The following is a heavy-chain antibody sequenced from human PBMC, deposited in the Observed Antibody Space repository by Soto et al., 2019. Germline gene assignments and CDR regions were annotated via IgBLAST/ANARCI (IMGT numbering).Heavy chain of an antibody. CDR3: ARVIEWFGELLSPFDP. D-gene: IGHD3-10*01. CDR1: GGSISSYY. J-gene: IGHJ5*02. Sequence: NPSETLSLTCTVSGGSISSYYWSWIRQPPGKGLEWIGYIYYSGSTNYNPSLKSRVTISVDTSKNQFSLKLSSVTAADTAVYYCARVIEWFGELLSPFDPWGQGTLVTVSS. CDR2: IYYSGST. V-gene: IGHV4-59*01.